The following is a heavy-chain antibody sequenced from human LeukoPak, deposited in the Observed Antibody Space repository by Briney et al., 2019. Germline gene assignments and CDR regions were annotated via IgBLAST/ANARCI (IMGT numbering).Heavy chain of an antibody. J-gene: IGHJ4*02. V-gene: IGHV3-66*01. D-gene: IGHD6-19*01. CDR3: ARVASSGWLQFDY. CDR2: IYSGGST. CDR1: GFTFSSYA. Sequence: PGGSLRLSCAASGFTFSSYAMSWVRQAPGKGLELVSVIYSGGSTYYADSVKGRFTISRDNSKNTLYLQINSLRAEDTAVYYCARVASSGWLQFDYWGQGTLVTVSS.